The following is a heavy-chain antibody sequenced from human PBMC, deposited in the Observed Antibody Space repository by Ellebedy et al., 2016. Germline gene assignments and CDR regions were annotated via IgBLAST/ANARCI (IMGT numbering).Heavy chain of an antibody. CDR3: ARGVTYYYYMDV. CDR2: IIPIFGTA. J-gene: IGHJ6*03. V-gene: IGHV1-69*05. Sequence: SVKVSXKASGGTFSSYAISWVRQAPGQGLEWMGGIIPIFGTANYAQKFQGRVTMTRNTSISTAYMELSSLRSEDTAVYYCARGVTYYYYMDVWGKGTTVTVSS. CDR1: GGTFSSYA.